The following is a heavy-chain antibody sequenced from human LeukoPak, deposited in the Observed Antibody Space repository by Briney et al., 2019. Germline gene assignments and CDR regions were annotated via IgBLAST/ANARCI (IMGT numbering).Heavy chain of an antibody. D-gene: IGHD1-26*01. Sequence: GGSLRLSCAASGFTFSSYAMHWVRRAPGKGLEWVSGLIENGATTYYADSVKGRFTISRDNSRNTMYLQMNSLRVEDTAVYYCVKDYQVGNSPAFGDYWGQGTLVTISS. V-gene: IGHV3-23*01. CDR3: VKDYQVGNSPAFGDY. CDR2: LIENGATT. J-gene: IGHJ4*02. CDR1: GFTFSSYA.